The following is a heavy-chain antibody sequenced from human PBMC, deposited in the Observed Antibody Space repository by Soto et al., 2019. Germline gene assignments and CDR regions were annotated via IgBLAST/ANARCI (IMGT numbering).Heavy chain of an antibody. Sequence: ASVKVSCKASGYSLRGNYIHWVRQTPGQGLEWMGWISPNSSGTVYAQKFQGRVTMTRDTSLTTVYMQLNRLTSGDSAVYYCARDLIVDGPDNYAMDVWGQGTTVTVSS. J-gene: IGHJ6*02. CDR1: GYSLRGNY. CDR3: ARDLIVDGPDNYAMDV. D-gene: IGHD3-22*01. V-gene: IGHV1-2*02. CDR2: ISPNSSGT.